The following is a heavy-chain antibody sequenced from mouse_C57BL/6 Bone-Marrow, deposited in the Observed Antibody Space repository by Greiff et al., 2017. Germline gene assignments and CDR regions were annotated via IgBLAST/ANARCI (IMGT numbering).Heavy chain of an antibody. CDR3: ARQDYGSSYRYYFDY. Sequence: QVQLQQSGAELARPGASVKLSCKASGYTFTSYGISWVKQRTGQGLEWIGEIYPRSGNTYYNEKFKGKATLTADKSSSTAYMELRSLTSEDSAVYFCARQDYGSSYRYYFDYWGQGTTLTVSS. V-gene: IGHV1-81*01. CDR1: GYTFTSYG. D-gene: IGHD1-1*01. CDR2: IYPRSGNT. J-gene: IGHJ2*01.